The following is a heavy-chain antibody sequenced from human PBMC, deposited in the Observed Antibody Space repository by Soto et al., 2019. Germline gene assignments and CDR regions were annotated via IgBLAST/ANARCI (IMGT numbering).Heavy chain of an antibody. CDR1: GFIFNSYG. D-gene: IGHD3-3*01. CDR3: AKSIFGVVPSFDY. V-gene: IGHV3-30*18. CDR2: TSLDGSNK. Sequence: GGSLRLSCAASGFIFNSYGMHWVRQAPGKGLEWVAVTSLDGSNKYYADSVKGRFTISRDNSMNTLYLHMNSLRAEDTAVYYSAKSIFGVVPSFDYWGQGTLVTVSS. J-gene: IGHJ4*02.